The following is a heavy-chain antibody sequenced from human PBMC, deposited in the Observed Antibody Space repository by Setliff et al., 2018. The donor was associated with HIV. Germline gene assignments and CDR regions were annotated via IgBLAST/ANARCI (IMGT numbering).Heavy chain of an antibody. CDR1: GYSISSGYY. CDR2: IYHSGST. CDR3: ARHSGGDQLLREFDY. Sequence: SETLSLTCAVSGYSISSGYYWGWIRQPPGKGLEWIGSIYHSGSTYYNPSLKSRVTISVDTSKNQFSLELSSVTAADTAIFYCARHSGGDQLLREFDYWGQGTLVTVS. J-gene: IGHJ4*02. D-gene: IGHD2-2*01. V-gene: IGHV4-38-2*01.